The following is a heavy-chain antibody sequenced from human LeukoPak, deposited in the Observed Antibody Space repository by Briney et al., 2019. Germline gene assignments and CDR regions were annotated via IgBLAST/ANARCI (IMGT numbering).Heavy chain of an antibody. CDR1: GGSFSGYY. D-gene: IGHD3-9*01. Sequence: PSETLSLTCAVYGGSFSGYYWSWIRQPPGKGLEWIGEINHSGSTNYNPSLKSRVTISVDTSKNQFSLKLSSVTAADTAVYYCARYPRRYFDWLANDAFDIWGQGTMVTVPS. CDR2: INHSGST. J-gene: IGHJ3*02. V-gene: IGHV4-34*01. CDR3: ARYPRRYFDWLANDAFDI.